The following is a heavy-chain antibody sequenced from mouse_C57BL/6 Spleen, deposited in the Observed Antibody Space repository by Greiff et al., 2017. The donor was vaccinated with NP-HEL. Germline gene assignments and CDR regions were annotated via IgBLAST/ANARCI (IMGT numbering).Heavy chain of an antibody. CDR3: ARMRDLLLYFDY. CDR2: IWRDDDK. V-gene: IGHV8-8*01. D-gene: IGHD1-1*01. Sequence: QVTLKECGPGILQPSQTLSLTCSFSGFSLSTFGMGVGWIRQPSGKGLEWLAHIWRDDDKYYNPALKSRLTISKDTSKNQVFLKIANVDTADTATYYCARMRDLLLYFDYWGQGTTLTVSS. CDR1: GFSLSTFGMG. J-gene: IGHJ2*01.